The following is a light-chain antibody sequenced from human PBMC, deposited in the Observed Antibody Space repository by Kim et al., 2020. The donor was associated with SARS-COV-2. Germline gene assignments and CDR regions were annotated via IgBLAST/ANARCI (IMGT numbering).Light chain of an antibody. CDR3: QAWDSSLVV. CDR2: QDS. V-gene: IGLV3-1*01. CDR1: KLGDKY. J-gene: IGLJ2*01. Sequence: VSPGQTASITCSGDKLGDKYACWYQQKPGQSPVLVIYQDSKRPSGIPERFSGSNSGNTATLTVSGTQAMDEADYYCQAWDSSLVVFGGGTQLTVL.